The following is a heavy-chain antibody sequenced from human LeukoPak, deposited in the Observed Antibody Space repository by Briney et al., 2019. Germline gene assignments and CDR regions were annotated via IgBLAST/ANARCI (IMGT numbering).Heavy chain of an antibody. CDR1: GFTFSRYS. CDR3: PRAVAATADFSPGY. CDR2: ISSTSTYI. J-gene: IGHJ4*02. Sequence: GGSLRLSCVASGFTFSRYSINWPRQAPGKGLEWVSYISSTSTYIYYPDSVKGRFTISRDNANNLVYLQMNSLRVEDTAVYYCPRAVAATADFSPGYGGQGTLVTVSS. V-gene: IGHV3-21*01. D-gene: IGHD3-3*01.